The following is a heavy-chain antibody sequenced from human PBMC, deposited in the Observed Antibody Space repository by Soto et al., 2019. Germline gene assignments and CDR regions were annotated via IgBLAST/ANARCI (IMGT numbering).Heavy chain of an antibody. CDR2: INPNSGGT. CDR1: GYTFTGYY. V-gene: IGHV1-2*02. J-gene: IGHJ5*02. Sequence: ASVKVSCKASGYTFTGYYMHWVRQAPGQGLEWMGWINPNSGGTNYAQKFQGRVTMTRDTSISTAYMELSRLRSDDTAVYYCARAPPYYDFWRKDPWGQGTLVTVSS. D-gene: IGHD3-3*01. CDR3: ARAPPYYDFWRKDP.